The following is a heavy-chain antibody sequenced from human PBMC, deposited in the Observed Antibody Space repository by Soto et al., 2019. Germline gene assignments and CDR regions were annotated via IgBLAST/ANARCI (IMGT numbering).Heavy chain of an antibody. V-gene: IGHV1-46*01. Sequence: QVQLVQSGAEVKKPGASVKVSCKASGYTFTSYYMHWVRQAPGQGLEWMGIINPSGGSTSYAQKFQGRVNMTRDTSTSTVYMELSSLRSEDTAVYYCARDPGYYDFWSGYSPGWFDPWGQGTLVTVSS. CDR3: ARDPGYYDFWSGYSPGWFDP. CDR1: GYTFTSYY. J-gene: IGHJ5*02. D-gene: IGHD3-3*01. CDR2: INPSGGST.